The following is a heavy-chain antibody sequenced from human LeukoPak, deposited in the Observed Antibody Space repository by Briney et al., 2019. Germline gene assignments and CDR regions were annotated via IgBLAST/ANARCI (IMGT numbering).Heavy chain of an antibody. J-gene: IGHJ5*02. CDR3: ATVRATGGDWFDP. CDR2: INPNSGST. V-gene: IGHV1-2*02. Sequence: ASVKVSCKASGYTFTGYYMHWVRQAPGQGLEWMGWINPNSGSTNYAQKFQGRVTMTRDTSISTAYMELSSLRSDDTAVYFCATVRATGGDWFDPWGQGTLVTVSS. D-gene: IGHD1-26*01. CDR1: GYTFTGYY.